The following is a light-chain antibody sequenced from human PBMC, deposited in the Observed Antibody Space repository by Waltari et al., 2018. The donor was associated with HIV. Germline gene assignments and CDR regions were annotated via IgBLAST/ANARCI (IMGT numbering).Light chain of an antibody. CDR3: SSFTRRNNVI. CDR1: SSDVGANNI. J-gene: IGLJ2*01. CDR2: EVS. Sequence: QSALTKPASVSESPGQSITISCTGTSSDVGANNIVSWYQQHQGKVPDLIIIEVSNRPSGISGRFSGSKSGNTASLTISGLRAEDEADYYCSSFTRRNNVIFGGGTKLTVL. V-gene: IGLV2-14*01.